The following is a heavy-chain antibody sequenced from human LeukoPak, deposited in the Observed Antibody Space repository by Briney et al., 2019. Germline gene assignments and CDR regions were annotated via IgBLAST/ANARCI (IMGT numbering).Heavy chain of an antibody. CDR3: TSPSNYDFRDY. D-gene: IGHD3-3*01. V-gene: IGHV3-73*01. J-gene: IGHJ4*02. CDR2: IRSKANSYAT. CDR1: GFTFSSYA. Sequence: PGGSLRLSCAASGFTFSSYAMSWVRQASGKGLEWVCRIRSKANSYATAYAASVKGRFTISRDDSKNTAYLQMNSLKTEDTAVYYCTSPSNYDFRDYWGQGTLVSVFS.